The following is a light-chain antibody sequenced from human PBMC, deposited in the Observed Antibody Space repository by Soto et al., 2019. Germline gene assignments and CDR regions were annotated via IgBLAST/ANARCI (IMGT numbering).Light chain of an antibody. Sequence: EIVLTQSPGTLSLSPGERATLSCRASQSVSSSYLAWYQQKPGQAPRLLIYGASSRATGIPDRFSGSGSGTDFTLTISRLEPKDFAVYYCQQIRTFGQGTRVDIK. V-gene: IGKV3-20*01. CDR3: QQIRT. CDR2: GAS. J-gene: IGKJ1*01. CDR1: QSVSSSY.